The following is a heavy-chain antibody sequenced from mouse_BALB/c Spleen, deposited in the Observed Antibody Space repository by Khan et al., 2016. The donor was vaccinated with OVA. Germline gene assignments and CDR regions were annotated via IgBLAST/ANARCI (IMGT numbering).Heavy chain of an antibody. V-gene: IGHV3-2*02. Sequence: VQLQQSGPGLVKPSQSLSLTCTVTGYSITSGYAWNWIRQFPGNKLEWMGYISYSDVTNYNPSLKSRISITRDTSKNQSFQQLNSVTTEDTATYYCERGNYYGYYFDYWGQGTTLTVSS. D-gene: IGHD1-1*01. CDR1: GYSITSGYA. CDR2: ISYSDVT. CDR3: ERGNYYGYYFDY. J-gene: IGHJ2*01.